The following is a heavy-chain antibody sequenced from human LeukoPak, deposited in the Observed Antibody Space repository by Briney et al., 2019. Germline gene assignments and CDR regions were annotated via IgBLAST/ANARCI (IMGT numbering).Heavy chain of an antibody. J-gene: IGHJ4*02. CDR1: GGSISSSSYY. CDR2: IYYSGST. V-gene: IGHV4-39*07. D-gene: IGHD2-2*01. Sequence: SEALSLTCTVSGGSISSSSYYWGWIRQPPGKGLEWIGSIYYSGSTYYNPSLKSRVTISVDTSKNQFSLKLSSVTAAEPDVYYCAREVYCSSTSCPPYWGQGTLVTVSS. CDR3: AREVYCSSTSCPPY.